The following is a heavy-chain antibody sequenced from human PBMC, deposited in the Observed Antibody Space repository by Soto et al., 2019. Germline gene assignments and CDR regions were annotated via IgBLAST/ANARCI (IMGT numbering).Heavy chain of an antibody. Sequence: QVHLVESGGGVVQPGGSLRLSCTASGFTFSNFGMHWVRQAPGKGLEWVAVVEYDGSKKQYPDSVKGRFTISRDNSNDTXXXXXXXXXXXXXXXXXXXXXXXXXGXMGCSDSWGQGTPVTVSP. D-gene: IGHD3-16*01. CDR2: VEYDGSKK. J-gene: IGHJ5*01. V-gene: IGHV3-30*03. CDR3: XXXXXXXGXMGCSDS. CDR1: GFTFSNFG.